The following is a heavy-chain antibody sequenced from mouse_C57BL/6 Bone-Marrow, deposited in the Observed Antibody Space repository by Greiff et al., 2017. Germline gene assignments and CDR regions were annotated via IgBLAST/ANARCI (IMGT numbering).Heavy chain of an antibody. CDR2: ISSSSSTI. CDR1: GFTFSDYG. D-gene: IGHD2-4*01. CDR3: ARPDDYAWFAY. V-gene: IGHV5-17*01. Sequence: EVKVEESGGGLVKPGGSLKLSCAASGFTFSDYGMHWVRQAPEKGLEWVAYISSSSSTIYYADTVKGRFTISRDNAKNTLFLQMTSLRSEDTAMYYCARPDDYAWFAYWGQGTLVTVSA. J-gene: IGHJ3*01.